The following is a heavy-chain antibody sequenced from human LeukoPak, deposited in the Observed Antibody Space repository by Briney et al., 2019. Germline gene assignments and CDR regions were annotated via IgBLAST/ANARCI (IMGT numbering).Heavy chain of an antibody. J-gene: IGHJ3*02. CDR2: IKQDGSEK. V-gene: IGHV3-7*01. D-gene: IGHD6-6*01. CDR1: GFTFSSYW. CDR3: ARESYSSSSAAFDI. Sequence: GGSLRLPCAASGFTFSSYWMSWVRQAPGKGLEWVANIKQDGSEKYYVDSVKGRFTISRDNAKNSLYLQMNSLRAEDTAVYYCARESYSSSSAAFDIWGQGTMVTVSS.